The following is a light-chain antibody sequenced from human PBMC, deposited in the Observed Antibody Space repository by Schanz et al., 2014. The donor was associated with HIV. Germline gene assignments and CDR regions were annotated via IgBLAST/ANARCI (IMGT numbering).Light chain of an antibody. V-gene: IGKV3-11*01. Sequence: EIVLTQSPGTLSLSPGERATLSCRASQSVSDNLAWYQQKPGQPPRLLIYDASNRATGIPARFSGSGSGTDFTLTISSLEPDDFAVYYCQQRSNWPPGYTFGQGTKLEIK. CDR2: DAS. CDR3: QQRSNWPPGYT. CDR1: QSVSDN. J-gene: IGKJ2*01.